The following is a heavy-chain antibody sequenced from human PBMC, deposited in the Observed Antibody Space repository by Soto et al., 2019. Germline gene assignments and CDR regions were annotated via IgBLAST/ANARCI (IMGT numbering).Heavy chain of an antibody. CDR2: ISSSSSYI. V-gene: IGHV3-21*01. CDR3: ARAGGDYCSGSTRNDFDI. Sequence: GGYLRLSCAASGFTFSSYSMNWVRQAPGKGLEWVSSISSSSSYIYYADSVKGRFTISRDNAKNSLYLQMNSLRAEDTAVYFRARAGGDYCSGSTRNDFDISSHVT. J-gene: IGHJ3*02. CDR1: GFTFSSYS. D-gene: IGHD3-10*01.